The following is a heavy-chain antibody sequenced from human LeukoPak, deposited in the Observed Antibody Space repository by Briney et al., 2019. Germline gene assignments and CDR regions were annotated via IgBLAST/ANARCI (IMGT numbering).Heavy chain of an antibody. V-gene: IGHV3-30*03. CDR2: ISYDGNNK. J-gene: IGHJ4*02. CDR1: GFTFNSNG. Sequence: GGSLRLSCAASGFTFNSNGMHWVRQAPGKGLEWVAVISYDGNNKYYADSVKGRFTISRDNSKNTLYLQMNSLRAEDTAVYYCAYTNNLKYWGQGTLVTVSS. CDR3: AYTNNLKY. D-gene: IGHD3-16*01.